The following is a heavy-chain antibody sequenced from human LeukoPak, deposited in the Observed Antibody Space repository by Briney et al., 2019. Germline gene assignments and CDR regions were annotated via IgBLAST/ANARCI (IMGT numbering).Heavy chain of an antibody. V-gene: IGHV3-48*03. Sequence: PGGSLRLSCAASGFTFSSYEMNWVRQAPGKGLEWVSYICSSGSTIYYADSVKGRFTISRDNAKNSLYLQMNSLRAEDTAVYYCARDRMRWSRHGYYYGMDVWGQGTTVTVSS. D-gene: IGHD4-23*01. J-gene: IGHJ6*02. CDR3: ARDRMRWSRHGYYYGMDV. CDR1: GFTFSSYE. CDR2: ICSSGSTI.